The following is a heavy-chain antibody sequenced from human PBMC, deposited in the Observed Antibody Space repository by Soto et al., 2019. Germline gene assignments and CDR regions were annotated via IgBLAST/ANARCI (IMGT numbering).Heavy chain of an antibody. V-gene: IGHV3-30-3*01. CDR2: ISYDGSNK. J-gene: IGHJ4*02. CDR1: GFTFSSYA. Sequence: GGSLRLSCAASGFTFSSYAMHWVRQAPGKGLEWVAVISYDGSNKYYADSVKGRFTISRDNSKNTLYLQMNSLRAEDTAVYYCARDPYGSSWPLDYWGQGTLVTVSS. CDR3: ARDPYGSSWPLDY. D-gene: IGHD6-13*01.